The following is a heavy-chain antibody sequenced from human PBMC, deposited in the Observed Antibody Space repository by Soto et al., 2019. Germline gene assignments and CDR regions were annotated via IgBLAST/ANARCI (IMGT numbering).Heavy chain of an antibody. CDR1: GYTFTNYG. CDR2: IRGHNGDT. J-gene: IGHJ4*02. Sequence: QVQLVQSGPEVKKAGASVKVSCKTSGYTFTNYGISSVRQAPGQGLEWMAWIRGHNGDTNFAQRFRGRVTLTKDSSTSTVYMELTSLRSDDTAVYYCARDGYSERYPRPNYFDSWGQGPQISVSS. V-gene: IGHV1-18*04. CDR3: ARDGYSERYPRPNYFDS. D-gene: IGHD1-26*01.